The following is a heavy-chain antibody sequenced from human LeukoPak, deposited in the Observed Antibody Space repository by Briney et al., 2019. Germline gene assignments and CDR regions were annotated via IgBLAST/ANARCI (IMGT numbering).Heavy chain of an antibody. V-gene: IGHV3-53*01. CDR2: IYSGGST. Sequence: GGSLRLSCAASGFTVSSNYMSWVRQAPGKGLEWVSVIYSGGSTYYADSVKGRFTISRDNSKNTLYLQMNSLRAEDTAVYYRASSVGASTGSLDYWGQGTLVTVSS. J-gene: IGHJ4*02. CDR1: GFTVSSNY. CDR3: ASSVGASTGSLDY. D-gene: IGHD1-26*01.